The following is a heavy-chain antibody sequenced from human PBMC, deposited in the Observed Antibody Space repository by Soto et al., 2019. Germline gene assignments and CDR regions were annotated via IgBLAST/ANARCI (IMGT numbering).Heavy chain of an antibody. CDR1: GGSFSGYY. V-gene: IGHV4-34*01. D-gene: IGHD5-12*01. J-gene: IGHJ4*02. CDR2: INHSGST. CDR3: ARLQRWGYSGYDSLDY. Sequence: QVQLQQWGAGLLKPSETLSLTCAVYGGSFSGYYWSWIRQPPGKGLEWIGEINHSGSTNYNPSLKRRAPISXXTXKXXFSLKLSSVTAADTAVYYCARLQRWGYSGYDSLDYWGQGTLVTVSS.